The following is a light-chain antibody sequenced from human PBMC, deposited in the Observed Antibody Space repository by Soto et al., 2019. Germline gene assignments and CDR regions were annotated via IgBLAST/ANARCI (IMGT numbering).Light chain of an antibody. CDR3: QQYYGLPPLT. CDR2: HAS. CDR1: QNITNN. J-gene: IGKJ5*01. V-gene: IGKV1-33*01. Sequence: DIQMTQSPSSLSASXXDKVXITCRASQNITNNLSWYQQKPGKAPNLXXYHASKLAKGVTSRFSGSGSGTDFSFIITSLQREDLATYYCQQYYGLPPLTFGQGTRLEIK.